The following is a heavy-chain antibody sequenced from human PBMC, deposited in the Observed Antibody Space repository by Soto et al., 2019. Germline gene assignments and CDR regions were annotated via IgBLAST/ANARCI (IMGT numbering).Heavy chain of an antibody. CDR3: AGGVTLARTANDD. V-gene: IGHV3-74*01. CDR2: INGDDTIR. J-gene: IGHJ4*02. D-gene: IGHD2-21*02. Sequence: EVQLVESGGGLVQPGGSLRLSCVASGFTLSRYWMHWVRQVPGKGLEWVSRINGDDTIRSYADSVKGRFTISRDNARTTLYLLNSSLRADDTAVYYCAGGVTLARTANDDWGQGTLVTVSS. CDR1: GFTLSRYW.